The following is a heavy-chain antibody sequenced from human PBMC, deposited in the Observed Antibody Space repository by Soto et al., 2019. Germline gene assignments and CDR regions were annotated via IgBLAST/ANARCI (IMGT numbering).Heavy chain of an antibody. CDR3: ARGPSVVGRIWFHP. Sequence: SETLSLTCAVSGGSISSTNWWNWVRQPPGKGLEWIGEIDHSGSTNYNPSLKSRVTMSVDKPKNQFSLKLSSVTAADTAIYYCARGPSVVGRIWFHPWGQGTLVTVSS. D-gene: IGHD2-15*01. V-gene: IGHV4-4*02. CDR2: IDHSGST. J-gene: IGHJ5*02. CDR1: GGSISSTNW.